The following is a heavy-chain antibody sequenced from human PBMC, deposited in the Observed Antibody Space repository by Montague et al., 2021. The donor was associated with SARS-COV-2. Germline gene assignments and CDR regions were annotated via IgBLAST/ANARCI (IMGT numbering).Heavy chain of an antibody. CDR3: ARWDPQTLTLIGLRGKSASDY. Sequence: ETLSLTCAVYGGSFSGYYWTWIRQSPGKGLEWIAEINHSGTTNYNFNPSLRSRVTISVDTSKSQFSLKLSSVTAADTGVYYCARWDPQTLTLIGLRGKSASDYWGQGTLVTVSA. CDR2: INHSGTT. J-gene: IGHJ4*02. V-gene: IGHV4-34*01. D-gene: IGHD4-23*01. CDR1: GGSFSGYY.